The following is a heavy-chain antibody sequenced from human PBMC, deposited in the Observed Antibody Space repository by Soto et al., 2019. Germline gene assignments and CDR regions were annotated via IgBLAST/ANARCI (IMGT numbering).Heavy chain of an antibody. D-gene: IGHD3-3*01. CDR3: GRALEHPLGLYDWYEP. V-gene: IGHV1-18*01. CDR1: GYTFTSYG. J-gene: IGHJ5*02. Sequence: ASVKVSCKASGYTFTSYGISWVRQAPGQGPEWMGWISAYNGNTNYAQKLQGRVTMTTDTSTSTAYMELRRMRSGDTAVYFGGRALEHPLGLYDWYEPRRHGTLVTVSS. CDR2: ISAYNGNT.